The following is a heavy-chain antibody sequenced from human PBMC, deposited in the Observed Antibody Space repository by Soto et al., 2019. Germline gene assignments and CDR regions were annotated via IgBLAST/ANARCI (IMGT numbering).Heavy chain of an antibody. CDR2: INPSGGST. Sequence: ASVKVSCKASGYTFTSYYMHWVRQAPGQGLEWMGIINPSGGSTSYAQKFQDRVTMTRETSTSTEYMELSSLRSEDTAVYYCARDLGDPFIPLLLDIVLVVYGNYLDVWAKGTTVTVS. D-gene: IGHD2-8*01. CDR3: ARDLGDPFIPLLLDIVLVVYGNYLDV. V-gene: IGHV1-46*03. CDR1: GYTFTSYY. J-gene: IGHJ6*03.